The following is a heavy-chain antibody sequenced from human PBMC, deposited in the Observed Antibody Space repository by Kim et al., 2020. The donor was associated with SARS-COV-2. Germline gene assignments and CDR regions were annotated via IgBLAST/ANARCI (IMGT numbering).Heavy chain of an antibody. CDR3: AKGLAGGWYRFDC. Sequence: GGSLRLSCVASGSSLSSYVMSWVRQAPGKGLEWVSTITGSGDRTYYVDSVKGRFTISRDNSKNTLYLQMNSLRAEDTAVYYCAKGLAGGWYRFDCWGQGTLVTVSS. V-gene: IGHV3-23*01. CDR2: ITGSGDRT. CDR1: GSSLSSYV. J-gene: IGHJ4*02. D-gene: IGHD6-19*01.